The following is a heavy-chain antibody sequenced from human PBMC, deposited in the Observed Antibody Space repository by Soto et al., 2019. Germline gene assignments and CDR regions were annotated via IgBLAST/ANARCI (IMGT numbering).Heavy chain of an antibody. V-gene: IGHV4-31*03. D-gene: IGHD3-3*01. CDR1: GGSISSGDYY. Sequence: QVQLQESGPGLVKPSQTLSLTCTVSGGSISSGDYYWNWIRQHPGKGLEWIGYIYYSGSTYYNPSLKSRVTISVDTSKNQFSLKLSSVIAADTAVYYCARWWSGSRQGFDPWGQGTLVTVSS. J-gene: IGHJ5*02. CDR2: IYYSGST. CDR3: ARWWSGSRQGFDP.